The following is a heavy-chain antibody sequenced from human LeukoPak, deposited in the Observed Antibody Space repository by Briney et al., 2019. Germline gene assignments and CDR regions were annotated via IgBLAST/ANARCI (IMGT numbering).Heavy chain of an antibody. CDR2: INHSGST. V-gene: IGHV4-34*01. CDR1: GGSFSGYY. J-gene: IGHJ4*02. CDR3: ARGGGRYFDWFSYLGY. Sequence: SETLSLTCAVYGGSFSGYYWSWIRQPPGKGLEWIGEINHSGSTNYNPSLKSRVTISVDTSKNQFSLKLSSVTAVDTAVYYRARGGGRYFDWFSYLGYWGQGTLVTVSS. D-gene: IGHD3-9*01.